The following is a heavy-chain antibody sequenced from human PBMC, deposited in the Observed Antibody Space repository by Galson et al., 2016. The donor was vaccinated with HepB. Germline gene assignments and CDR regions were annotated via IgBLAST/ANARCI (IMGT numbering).Heavy chain of an antibody. D-gene: IGHD3-10*01. CDR3: SREMTGSHFD. CDR2: IRGDGIVS. V-gene: IGHV3-7*01. J-gene: IGHJ4*02. Sequence: SLRLSCAASGFTFNAHWMNWVRQAPGKGLEWVANIRGDGIVSYYAESVRGRFTISRDNAKNSLYLQMNGLRVDETAVYYCSREMTGSHFDWGQGTLLTVSS. CDR1: GFTFNAHW.